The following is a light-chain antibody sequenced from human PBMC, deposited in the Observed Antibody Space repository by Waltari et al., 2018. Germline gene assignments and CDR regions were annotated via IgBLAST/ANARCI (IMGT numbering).Light chain of an antibody. CDR1: KLGDKY. CDR3: QAWDSSTAHYV. CDR2: QDS. Sequence: SYELTQPPSVSVSPGQTASITCSGDKLGDKYACWYQQKPGQSPVLVIYQDSKRPSGIPERFSGSNSGNTATLTISGTQAMDEADYYCQAWDSSTAHYVFGTETKVTVL. V-gene: IGLV3-1*01. J-gene: IGLJ1*01.